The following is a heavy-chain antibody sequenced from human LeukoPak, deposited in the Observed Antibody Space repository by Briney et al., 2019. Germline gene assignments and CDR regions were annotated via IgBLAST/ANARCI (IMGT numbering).Heavy chain of an antibody. V-gene: IGHV4-31*03. CDR2: IYYSGT. D-gene: IGHD5-24*01. CDR3: ALRRDGYNSIDY. CDR1: GGSISSGGYY. Sequence: SETLSLTCTVSGGSISSGGYYWSWIRQHPGKGLEWIGYIYYSGTYYNPSLKSRVTISVDTSKNQFSLKQSSVTAADTAVYYCALRRDGYNSIDYWGQGTLVTVSS. J-gene: IGHJ4*02.